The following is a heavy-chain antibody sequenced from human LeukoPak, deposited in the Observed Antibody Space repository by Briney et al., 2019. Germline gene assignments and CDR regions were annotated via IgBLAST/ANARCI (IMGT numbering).Heavy chain of an antibody. Sequence: SETLSLTCTVSGGSISSHYWSWIRQPPGKGLEWIGYIYYSGSTNYNPSLKSRVTISVDTSKNQFSLKLSSVTAADTAVYYCARDRYDILTGTDYYYGMDVWGQGTTVTVSS. V-gene: IGHV4-59*11. J-gene: IGHJ6*02. CDR3: ARDRYDILTGTDYYYGMDV. D-gene: IGHD3-9*01. CDR2: IYYSGST. CDR1: GGSISSHY.